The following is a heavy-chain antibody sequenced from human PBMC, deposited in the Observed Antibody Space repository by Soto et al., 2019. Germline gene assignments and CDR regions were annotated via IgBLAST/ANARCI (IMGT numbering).Heavy chain of an antibody. D-gene: IGHD6-19*01. CDR3: AKADGEQWLIPHLDN. Sequence: EVQLLESGGGVVQPGGSLRLSCEASGFNFKKFAMGWVRQAPGEGLEWVSGISCCGGSTFYADSVKGRFSLARDDSKNTLSLQLNSLRVEDTAHYYCAKADGEQWLIPHLDNWGHRTLVTVS. CDR2: ISCCGGST. CDR1: GFNFKKFA. V-gene: IGHV3-23*01. J-gene: IGHJ4*01.